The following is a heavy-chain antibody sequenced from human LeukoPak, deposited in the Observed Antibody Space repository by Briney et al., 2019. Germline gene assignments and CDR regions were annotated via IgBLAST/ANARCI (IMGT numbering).Heavy chain of an antibody. CDR3: ARDGITMIVVVHFDY. V-gene: IGHV3-30*04. CDR2: ISYDGSNK. CDR1: GFTFSSYA. Sequence: GGSLRLSCAASGFTFSSYAMHWVRQAPGKGLEWVAVISYDGSNKYYADSVKGRFTISRDNSKNTLYLQMNSLRAEDTAVYYCARDGITMIVVVHFDYWGQGTLVTVSS. J-gene: IGHJ4*02. D-gene: IGHD3-22*01.